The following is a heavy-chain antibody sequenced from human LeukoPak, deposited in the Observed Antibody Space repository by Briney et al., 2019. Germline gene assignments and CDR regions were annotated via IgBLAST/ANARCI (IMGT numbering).Heavy chain of an antibody. CDR3: AKDHYFESSGYYFAMSHAFDI. CDR1: GFTFSSYG. V-gene: IGHV3-23*01. Sequence: GGSLRLSCAASGFTFSSYGMSWVRQAPGKGLEWVSAISGSGGSTYYADSVKGRFTISTDNSKNTLNLQMNSLRAEDTAVYYCAKDHYFESSGYYFAMSHAFDIWGPGTMVTVSS. J-gene: IGHJ3*02. CDR2: ISGSGGST. D-gene: IGHD3-22*01.